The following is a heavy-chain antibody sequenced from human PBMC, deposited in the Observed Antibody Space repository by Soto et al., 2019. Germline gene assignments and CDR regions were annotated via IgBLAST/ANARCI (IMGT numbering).Heavy chain of an antibody. V-gene: IGHV4-30-4*01. CDR2: VFYSGPT. Sequence: QVQLKESGPGLVKPSETLSLTCNVSGGPIKTGDYYWNWIRQPPGKGLEWIGYVFYSGPTNYSPSLNSPDAISMDTSKTQFSLSLPSLTPADTAVYYCARAGFSYGPLLFWGQGIRVTVST. J-gene: IGHJ4*02. D-gene: IGHD3-10*01. CDR1: GGPIKTGDYY. CDR3: ARAGFSYGPLLF.